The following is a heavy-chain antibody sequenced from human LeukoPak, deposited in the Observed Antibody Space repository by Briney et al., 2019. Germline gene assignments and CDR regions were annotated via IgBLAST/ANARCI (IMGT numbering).Heavy chain of an antibody. CDR1: GFTYSFYW. V-gene: IGHV3-7*01. CDR3: ARHSNKYDYDSSGHYRSFDY. J-gene: IGHJ4*02. D-gene: IGHD3-22*01. Sequence: GGSVRLSCAASGFTYSFYWMSWVRQAPGKGLEWVANIKQDGSDKYYVDSVKGRFTISRDNSKNTLYLQMNSLRAEDTAFCFCARHSNKYDYDSSGHYRSFDYWGQGTLVSVSS. CDR2: IKQDGSDK.